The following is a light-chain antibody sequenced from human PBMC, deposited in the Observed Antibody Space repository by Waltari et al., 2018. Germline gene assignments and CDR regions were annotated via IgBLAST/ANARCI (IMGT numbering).Light chain of an antibody. V-gene: IGLV2-23*01. CDR1: SSGVVGFHL. CDR2: EAT. J-gene: IGLJ3*02. CDR3: CSYAGPSTWV. Sequence: QSALTQPASVSGSPGQTITLSCSGSSSGVVGFHLVSWYQQHPGLAPKLIIYEATKRPSVVSERFSGSKSAGAASLTISGLQVDDEGEYFCCSYAGPSTWVFGGGTKLTVL.